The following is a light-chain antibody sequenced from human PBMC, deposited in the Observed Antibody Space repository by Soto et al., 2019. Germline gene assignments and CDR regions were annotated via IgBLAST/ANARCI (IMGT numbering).Light chain of an antibody. CDR3: QQYGSSPPIT. CDR2: YAS. CDR1: QGIRNH. Sequence: IVMTQSPATLSVSPGERVTFSCRASQGIRNHLAWYQHRPGQAPRLLISYASAGATGIPDRFSGSGSGTDFTLTISRLEPEDFAVYYCQQYGSSPPITFGQGTRREIK. V-gene: IGKV3-20*01. J-gene: IGKJ5*01.